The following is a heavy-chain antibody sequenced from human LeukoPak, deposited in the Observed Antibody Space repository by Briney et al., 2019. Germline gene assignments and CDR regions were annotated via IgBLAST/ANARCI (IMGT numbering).Heavy chain of an antibody. J-gene: IGHJ5*02. CDR3: TRDRVAISLGFDP. CDR1: GFTFGDYA. Sequence: GGSLRLSCTASGFTFGDYAMSWFRQAPGKGLAWVGFIRSKAYGGTTEYAASVKGRFTISRDDSKSIAYLQMNSLKTEDTAVYYCTRDRVAISLGFDPWGQGTLVTVSS. CDR2: IRSKAYGGTT. V-gene: IGHV3-49*03. D-gene: IGHD3-3*01.